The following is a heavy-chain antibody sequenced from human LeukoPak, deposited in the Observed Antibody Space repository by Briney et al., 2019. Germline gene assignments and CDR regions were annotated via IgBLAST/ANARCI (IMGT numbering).Heavy chain of an antibody. CDR1: GFTFSSYS. CDR2: INSDGSST. D-gene: IGHD2-21*01. V-gene: IGHV3-74*01. Sequence: GGSLRLSCAASGFTFSSYSMNWVRQAPGKGLVWVSRINSDGSSTSYADSVKGRFTISRDNSKNTLHLQMNSLRAEDTAIYYCAKKLFQGWGFYFDYWGQGTLVTVSS. J-gene: IGHJ4*02. CDR3: AKKLFQGWGFYFDY.